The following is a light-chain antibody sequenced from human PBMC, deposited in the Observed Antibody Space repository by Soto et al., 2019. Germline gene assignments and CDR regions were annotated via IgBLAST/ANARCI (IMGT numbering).Light chain of an antibody. V-gene: IGLV1-44*01. J-gene: IGLJ3*02. Sequence: QPLLTDRSSTSEPVGQPGPITCSGSSSNVVRNFGSWYQQLPGTAPKLLIHANNHRPSGVPDRFYGSKSVTSASLAISGLQSEEAAHYYCAAWDDSLKVLVCGGGTKVT. CDR2: ANN. CDR3: AAWDDSLKVLV. CDR1: SSNVVRNF.